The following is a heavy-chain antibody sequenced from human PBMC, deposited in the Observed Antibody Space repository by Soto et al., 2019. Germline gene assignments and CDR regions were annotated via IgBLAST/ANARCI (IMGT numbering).Heavy chain of an antibody. CDR1: GLYFSGYY. D-gene: IGHD6-19*01. CDR2: INHSGST. J-gene: IGHJ4*02. Sequence: SETLSLTCAVYGLYFSGYYWSWIRQPPGKGLEWIGEINHSGSTNYNPSLKSRVTISVDTSKNQFSLKLSSVTAADTAVYYCASHSSGWTYYFDYWGQGTLVTVSS. V-gene: IGHV4-34*01. CDR3: ASHSSGWTYYFDY.